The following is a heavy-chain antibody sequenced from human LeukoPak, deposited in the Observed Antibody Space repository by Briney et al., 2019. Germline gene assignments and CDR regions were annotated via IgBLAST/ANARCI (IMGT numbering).Heavy chain of an antibody. Sequence: SETLSLTCTVSGGSLSSYYWSWIRQPPGKGLEWIGYIYYSGRTNYNPSLKSRVTISVDTSKNQFSLKLSSGTAADTAVYYCARGPYYYDRWGQGTLVTVSS. CDR3: ARGPYYYDR. D-gene: IGHD3-22*01. CDR2: IYYSGRT. CDR1: GGSLSSYY. J-gene: IGHJ4*02. V-gene: IGHV4-59*08.